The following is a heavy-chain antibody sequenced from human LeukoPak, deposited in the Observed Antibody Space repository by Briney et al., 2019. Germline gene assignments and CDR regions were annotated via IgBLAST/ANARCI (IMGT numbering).Heavy chain of an antibody. CDR1: GLTVSSND. J-gene: IGHJ4*02. V-gene: IGHV3-53*01. CDR3: ARDLHEYYFDY. CDR2: IYSGGRT. Sequence: GGSLRLSCAASGLTVSSNDMGWVRQAPGKGLEWVSVIYSGGRTYYADSVKGRFTISRDNSKNTLYLQMNSLRAGDTAVYYCARDLHEYYFDYWGQGTLVTVSS.